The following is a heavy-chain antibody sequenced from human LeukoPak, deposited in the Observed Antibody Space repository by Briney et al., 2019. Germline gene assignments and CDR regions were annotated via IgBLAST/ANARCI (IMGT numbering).Heavy chain of an antibody. CDR2: IYTSGST. J-gene: IGHJ4*02. CDR1: GGSISSCY. D-gene: IGHD3-22*01. Sequence: SETLSLTCTDTGGSISSCYWSWIRQPAGKGLEWIGRIYTSGSTNYNPSLKSRVTLSVDTSKNQFSLKLSSVTAADTAVYYCARGVEHYYDSSGYIYWGQGTLVTVSS. V-gene: IGHV4-4*07. CDR3: ARGVEHYYDSSGYIY.